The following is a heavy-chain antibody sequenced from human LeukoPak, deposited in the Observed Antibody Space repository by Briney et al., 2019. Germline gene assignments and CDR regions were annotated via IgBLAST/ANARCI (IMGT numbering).Heavy chain of an antibody. CDR2: ISDSGGKT. CDR1: GFTFSTFSNYG. D-gene: IGHD6-19*01. Sequence: GGCLRLSCAASGFTFSTFSNYGMSWVRQAPGKGLEWVSAISDSGGKTYYADSMKGRFTISRDNSKNTLYLQMNSLRAEDTAVYYCAKHGSDRYFDYWGQGTLVTVSS. J-gene: IGHJ4*02. CDR3: AKHGSDRYFDY. V-gene: IGHV3-23*01.